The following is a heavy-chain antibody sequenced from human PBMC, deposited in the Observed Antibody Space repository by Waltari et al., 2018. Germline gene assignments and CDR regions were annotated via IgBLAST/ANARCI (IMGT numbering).Heavy chain of an antibody. CDR1: GGTFSSYA. J-gene: IGHJ4*02. CDR2: NIPILGIA. D-gene: IGHD6-13*01. CDR3: AEGGQQRYFDY. V-gene: IGHV1-69*09. Sequence: QVQLVQSGAEVKKPGSSVKVSCKASGGTFSSYAISWVRQAPGQGLEWMGRNIPILGIAKDAQKFQGRVKITADKSTSTAYMELSSLRSEDTAVYYCAEGGQQRYFDYWGQGTLVTVSS.